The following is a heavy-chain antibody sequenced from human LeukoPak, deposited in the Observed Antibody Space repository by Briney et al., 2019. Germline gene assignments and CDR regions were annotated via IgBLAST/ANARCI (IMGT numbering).Heavy chain of an antibody. Sequence: GRSLRLSCAASGFSVTTTYLNWVRQAPGKGLEWVSGISGSGGQISYADSVKGRFIVSRDNSKNTVYLEMNSLRDEDTATYYCAKRIRDGYNTPLDYWGQGTLVTVSS. CDR2: ISGSGGQI. V-gene: IGHV3-23*01. J-gene: IGHJ4*02. CDR3: AKRIRDGYNTPLDY. CDR1: GFSVTTTY. D-gene: IGHD5-24*01.